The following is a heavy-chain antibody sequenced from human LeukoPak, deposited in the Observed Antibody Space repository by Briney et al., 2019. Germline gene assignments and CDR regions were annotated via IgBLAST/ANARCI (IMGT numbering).Heavy chain of an antibody. Sequence: GGSLRLSCAASGFTFSSYGMHWVPQAPGKGLEWVAVIWYDGSNKYYADSVKARFTISRDNSKNTLYLQMNSLRAEDTAVYYCAYSGSYYYFDYWGQGTLVTVSS. CDR3: AYSGSYYYFDY. CDR2: IWYDGSNK. V-gene: IGHV3-33*08. J-gene: IGHJ4*02. D-gene: IGHD1-26*01. CDR1: GFTFSSYG.